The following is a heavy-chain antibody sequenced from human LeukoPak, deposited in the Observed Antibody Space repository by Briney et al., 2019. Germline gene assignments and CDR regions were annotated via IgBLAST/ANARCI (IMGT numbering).Heavy chain of an antibody. CDR3: ARTQRITIFGVVIDAFDI. V-gene: IGHV3-21*01. Sequence: GGSLRLSCAASGVTFSSYSMNWVRQAPGKGLEWVSSISSSSSYIYYADSVKGRFTISRDNAKNSLYLQMNSLRAEDTAVYYCARTQRITIFGVVIDAFDIWGQGTMVTVSS. CDR1: GVTFSSYS. J-gene: IGHJ3*02. CDR2: ISSSSSYI. D-gene: IGHD3-3*01.